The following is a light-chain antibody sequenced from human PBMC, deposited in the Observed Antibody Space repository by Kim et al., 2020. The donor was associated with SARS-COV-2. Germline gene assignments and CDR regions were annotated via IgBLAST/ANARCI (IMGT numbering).Light chain of an antibody. V-gene: IGKV3-11*01. CDR2: DAF. Sequence: EIVLTQSPATLSLPPGERATLSCRASQSVSSFLAWYQQKPGQAPRLLIYDAFNRATGIPARFSGSGSGTDFTLTISSLEAEDSAVYYCQQRSNWPLTFGGGTKVDIK. CDR3: QQRSNWPLT. J-gene: IGKJ4*01. CDR1: QSVSSF.